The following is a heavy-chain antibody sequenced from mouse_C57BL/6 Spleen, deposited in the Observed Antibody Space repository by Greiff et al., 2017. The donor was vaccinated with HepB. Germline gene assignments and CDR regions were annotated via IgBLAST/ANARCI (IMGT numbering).Heavy chain of an antibody. CDR1: GYTFTSYW. J-gene: IGHJ2*01. Sequence: QVQLKQPGTELVKPGASVKLSCKASGYTFTSYWMHWVKQRPGQGLEWIGNINPSNGGTNFNEKFKSKATLTVDKSSSTAYMQLSSLTSEDSAVYYCARSPITTVVVGDWGQGTTLTVSS. CDR3: ARSPITTVVVGD. D-gene: IGHD1-1*01. V-gene: IGHV1-53*01. CDR2: INPSNGGT.